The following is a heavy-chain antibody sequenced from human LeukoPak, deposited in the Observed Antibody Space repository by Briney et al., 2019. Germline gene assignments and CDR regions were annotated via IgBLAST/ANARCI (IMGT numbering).Heavy chain of an antibody. CDR2: ISSSSSYI. CDR3: AGDYYDSSGLGY. V-gene: IGHV3-21*01. CDR1: GFTFSSYS. J-gene: IGHJ4*02. D-gene: IGHD3-22*01. Sequence: GGSLRLSCAASGFTFSSYSMDWVRQAPGKGLEWVSSISSSSSYIYYADSVKGRFTISRDNAKNSLYLQMNSLRAEDTAVYYCAGDYYDSSGLGYWGQGTLATVSS.